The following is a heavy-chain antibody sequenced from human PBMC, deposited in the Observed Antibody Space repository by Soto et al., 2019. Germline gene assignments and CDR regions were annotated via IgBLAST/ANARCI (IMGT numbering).Heavy chain of an antibody. J-gene: IGHJ4*02. V-gene: IGHV3-30*18. CDR1: GFTFSSYG. CDR3: AKWNGGFDY. D-gene: IGHD3-16*01. Sequence: QVQLVESGGGVVQPGRSLRLSCAASGFTFSSYGMHWVRQAPGKGLEWVAVISYDGSYKYYADSVKGRFTISRDNSKNTLYLQMNSLRAEDTAVYSCAKWNGGFDYWGQGALVTVST. CDR2: ISYDGSYK.